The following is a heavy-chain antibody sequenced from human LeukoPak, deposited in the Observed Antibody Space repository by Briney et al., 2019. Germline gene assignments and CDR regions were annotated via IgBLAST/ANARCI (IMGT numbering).Heavy chain of an antibody. CDR3: ARKLGTVDDY. J-gene: IGHJ4*02. Sequence: GGSLRLSCAASGFTFSSYGMHWVRQAPGKGLEWVAVISYDGSNKYYADSVKGRFTISRDNSKNTLYLQMNSLRVEDTAMYYCARKLGTVDDYWGQGTLVTVSS. CDR2: ISYDGSNK. CDR1: GFTFSSYG. D-gene: IGHD7-27*01. V-gene: IGHV3-30*03.